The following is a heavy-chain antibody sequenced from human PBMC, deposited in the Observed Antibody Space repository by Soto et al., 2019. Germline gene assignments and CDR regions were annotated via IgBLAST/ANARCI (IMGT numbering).Heavy chain of an antibody. J-gene: IGHJ4*02. V-gene: IGHV5-51*01. D-gene: IGHD3-10*01. CDR1: GYSFASDW. CDR3: ASYGSGSYFEN. Sequence: EVQLVQSGAEVKKPGESLKISCKASGYSFASDWIGWVRQLPGKGLEWMAVIYPGDSDTRYSPSFQGQVTISADKSINTAYLQWSSLKASDTAMYYCASYGSGSYFENWGQGTLVTVSS. CDR2: IYPGDSDT.